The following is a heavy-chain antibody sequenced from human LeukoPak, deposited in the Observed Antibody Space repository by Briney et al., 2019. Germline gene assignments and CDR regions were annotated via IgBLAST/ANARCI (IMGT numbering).Heavy chain of an antibody. CDR3: AKDRYCSSTSCQMAYFQH. V-gene: IGHV3-30*02. J-gene: IGHJ1*01. Sequence: GGSLRLSCAASGFTFSSYGMRWVRQAPGKGLEWVAFIRYDGSNKYYADSVKGRFTISRDNSKNTLYLQMNSLRAEDTAVYYCAKDRYCSSTSCQMAYFQHWGQGTLVTVSS. CDR1: GFTFSSYG. D-gene: IGHD2-2*01. CDR2: IRYDGSNK.